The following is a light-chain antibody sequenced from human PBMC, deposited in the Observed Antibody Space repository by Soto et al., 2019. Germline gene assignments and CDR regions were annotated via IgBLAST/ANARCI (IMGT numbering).Light chain of an antibody. V-gene: IGLV2-23*01. CDR1: SSDVGAYNS. J-gene: IGLJ1*01. Sequence: QSVLAQPASVSGSPGQSITISCTVTSSDVGAYNSVSWYQQHPHKAPQVIIYKGTQRPSGISNRFSGSTSGTVASLTISGLQADDEADYFCCSSAPESTYVFGTGTKVTVL. CDR2: KGT. CDR3: CSSAPESTYV.